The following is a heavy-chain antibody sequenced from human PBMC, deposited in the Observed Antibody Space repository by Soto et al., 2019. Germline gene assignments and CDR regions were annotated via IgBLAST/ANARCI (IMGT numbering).Heavy chain of an antibody. CDR2: IRSKAYGGTR. J-gene: IGHJ4*02. Sequence: EVQLVESGGGLVQPGRSLRLSCTASGFTFGDYAMSWFRQAPGKGLEWVGFIRSKAYGGTREYAASMKGRFTISRDDSKSIAYLQMNSLKTEDTAVYYCTRKYTSGWHPFDYWGQGTLVTVSS. CDR1: GFTFGDYA. D-gene: IGHD6-19*01. CDR3: TRKYTSGWHPFDY. V-gene: IGHV3-49*03.